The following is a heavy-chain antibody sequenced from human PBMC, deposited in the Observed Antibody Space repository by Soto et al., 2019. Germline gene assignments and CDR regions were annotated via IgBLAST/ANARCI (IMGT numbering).Heavy chain of an antibody. CDR2: ISYSGST. Sequence: QVQLQESGPGLVKPSETLSLTCTVSSDSISSYYWSWIRQPPGKRLEWIGYISYSGSTDYNPSLKSRVTIAGDTSKNQFSLKVSSVTAADTDVYYGARGTSWLLPFDYWGQGTLVTVSS. D-gene: IGHD6-19*01. J-gene: IGHJ4*02. CDR1: SDSISSYY. V-gene: IGHV4-59*01. CDR3: ARGTSWLLPFDY.